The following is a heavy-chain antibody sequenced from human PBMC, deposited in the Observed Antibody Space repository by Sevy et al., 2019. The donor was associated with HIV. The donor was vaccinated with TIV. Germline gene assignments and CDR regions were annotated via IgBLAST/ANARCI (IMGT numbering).Heavy chain of an antibody. CDR3: ARDITIFGVVTQARTLRYYYYGMDV. J-gene: IGHJ6*02. V-gene: IGHV3-30*04. CDR1: GFTFSSYA. Sequence: GGSLRLSCAASGFTFSSYAMHWVRQAPGKGLEWVAVISYDGSNKYYADSVKGRFTISRDNSKNTRYLQMNSLRAEDTAVYYCARDITIFGVVTQARTLRYYYYGMDVWGQGTTVTVSS. CDR2: ISYDGSNK. D-gene: IGHD3-3*01.